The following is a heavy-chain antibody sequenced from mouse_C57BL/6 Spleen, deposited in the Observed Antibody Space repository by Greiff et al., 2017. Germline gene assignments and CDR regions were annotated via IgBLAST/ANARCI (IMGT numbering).Heavy chain of an antibody. V-gene: IGHV14-2*01. CDR1: GFNIKDYY. CDR2: IDPEDGET. CDR3: ASPQVDGSTYFDY. D-gene: IGHD1-1*01. Sequence: EVQVVESGAELVKPGASVKLSCTASGFNIKDYYMHWVKQRTEQGLEWIGRIDPEDGETKYAPKFQGKATITADTSSNTAYLQLSSLTSEDTAVYYCASPQVDGSTYFDYWGQGTTLTVSS. J-gene: IGHJ2*01.